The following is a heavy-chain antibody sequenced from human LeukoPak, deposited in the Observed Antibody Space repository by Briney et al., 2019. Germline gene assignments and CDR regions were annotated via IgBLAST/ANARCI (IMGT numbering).Heavy chain of an antibody. V-gene: IGHV4-34*01. CDR2: INHSVGT. CDR1: GGSFSGYF. J-gene: IGHJ6*03. CDR3: ARASWLPQTRNYYYMDV. D-gene: IGHD5-12*01. Sequence: PSETLSLTCAVYGGSFSGYFWTWMRQPPGKGLEWIGEINHSVGTYYNPSLKSRVTISADTSKNQFSLKLSSVTAADTAMYYCARASWLPQTRNYYYMDVWGKGTTVTISS.